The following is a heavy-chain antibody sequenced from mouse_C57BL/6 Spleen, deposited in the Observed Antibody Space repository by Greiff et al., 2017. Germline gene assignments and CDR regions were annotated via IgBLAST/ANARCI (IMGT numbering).Heavy chain of an antibody. CDR1: GFTFSSYG. J-gene: IGHJ4*01. V-gene: IGHV5-6*01. CDR2: ISSGGSYT. Sequence: EVKVVESGGDLVKPGGSLKLSCAASGFTFSSYGMSWVRQTPDKRLEWVATISSGGSYTYYPDSVKGRFTISRDNAKNTLYLQMRSLKSEDTAMYYCATHENGYAMDYWGQGTSVTVSS. CDR3: ATHENGYAMDY.